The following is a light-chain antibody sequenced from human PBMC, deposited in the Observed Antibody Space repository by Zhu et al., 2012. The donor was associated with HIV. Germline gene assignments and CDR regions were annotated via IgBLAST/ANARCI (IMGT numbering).Light chain of an antibody. Sequence: EIVMTQSPVTLSLSPGERVTLSCGASQNVNGYLAWYQRKPGQAPRLLIYETSTRATGIPDRFSGSGSGTEFTLTISTMQSEDFAIYYCQQYDDWPTFGGGTKLEIK. CDR2: ETS. CDR1: QNVNGY. CDR3: QQYDDWPT. V-gene: IGKV3-15*01. J-gene: IGKJ4*01.